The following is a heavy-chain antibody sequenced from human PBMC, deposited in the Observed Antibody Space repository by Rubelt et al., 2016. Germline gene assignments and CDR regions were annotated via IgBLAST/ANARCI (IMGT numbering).Heavy chain of an antibody. CDR1: GFTFSSYA. Sequence: EVQLLESGGGLVQPGGSLRLSCAASGFTFSSYAMSWVRQAPGKGLEWVSAISGSGGSTYYADSVTGRFTISRDNSKNTLDLQMNSLRAEDTAGYYCAKGPIRTVTSTFDYWGQGTLVTVSS. CDR3: AKGPIRTVTSTFDY. D-gene: IGHD4-17*01. V-gene: IGHV3-23*01. CDR2: ISGSGGST. J-gene: IGHJ4*02.